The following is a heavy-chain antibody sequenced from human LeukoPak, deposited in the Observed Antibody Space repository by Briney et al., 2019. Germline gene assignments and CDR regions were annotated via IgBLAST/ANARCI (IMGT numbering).Heavy chain of an antibody. J-gene: IGHJ5*02. CDR2: ISAYNGNT. Sequence: ASVKVSCKASGYTFTSYGISWVRQAPGQGLEWMGWISAYNGNTNYAQKLQGRVTMTTDTSTSTAYMELRSLRSDDTATYYCVRDPAPLRGSGNVDWLDPWGQGTLVTVSS. CDR1: GYTFTSYG. V-gene: IGHV1-18*01. D-gene: IGHD3-10*01. CDR3: VRDPAPLRGSGNVDWLDP.